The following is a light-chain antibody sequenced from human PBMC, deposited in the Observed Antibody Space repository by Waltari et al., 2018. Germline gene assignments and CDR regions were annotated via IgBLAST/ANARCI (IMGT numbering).Light chain of an antibody. V-gene: IGLV2-14*01. J-gene: IGLJ1*01. CDR2: EVS. Sequence: QSALTQPASVSGSPGQSITISCSGTDSDVGAYDFVSWYQQHPGKAPHLIIYEVSNRHSGSSNRFSASKYGNTASLTISGLQAEDEADYYCSSYTTSSAPGVFGTGTRVTVL. CDR3: SSYTTSSAPGV. CDR1: DSDVGAYDF.